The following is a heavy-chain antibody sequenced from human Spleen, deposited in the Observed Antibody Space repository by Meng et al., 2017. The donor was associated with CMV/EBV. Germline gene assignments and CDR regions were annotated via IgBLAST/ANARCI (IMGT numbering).Heavy chain of an antibody. V-gene: IGHV3-30*02. CDR1: GFMFTYYG. CDR2: IRSDGSQE. D-gene: IGHD2-2*01. Sequence: GESLKISCPASGFMFTYYGMHWVRQAPGKGLEWVAFIRSDGSQEYYGDSVKGRFTISRDNSKNTVYLQMSSLRTEDTATYYCAKPGRHCSSSSCWLDYWGQGTLVTVSS. CDR3: AKPGRHCSSSSCWLDY. J-gene: IGHJ4*02.